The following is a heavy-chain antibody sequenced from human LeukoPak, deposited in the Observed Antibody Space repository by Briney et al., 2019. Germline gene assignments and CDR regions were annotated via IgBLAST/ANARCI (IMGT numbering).Heavy chain of an antibody. Sequence: PSETLSLTCTVSRGSIGIYYWGWIRQPPGKGLECIAYIFNTGTTKYNPSLKSRVTISLDTSNSQFSLKLSSVTAADTAVYYCARLWGFCPGGTCSFHQWGQGSLVIVSS. CDR2: IFNTGTT. CDR1: RGSIGIYY. J-gene: IGHJ4*02. D-gene: IGHD2-8*02. CDR3: ARLWGFCPGGTCSFHQ. V-gene: IGHV4-59*08.